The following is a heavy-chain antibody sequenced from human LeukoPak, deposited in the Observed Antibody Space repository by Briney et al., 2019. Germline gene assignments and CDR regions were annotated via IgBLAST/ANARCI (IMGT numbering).Heavy chain of an antibody. J-gene: IGHJ4*02. Sequence: PGGSLRLSCAASGFSLDDYGMSWVRQVPGKGLEWVSGIDWSGGSIHYGDSLKGRFTISRDNANNSLYLQVESLRAEDTALYYCARGPRGCSGGSCAQFDYWGQGTLVTVSS. D-gene: IGHD2-15*01. V-gene: IGHV3-20*04. CDR3: ARGPRGCSGGSCAQFDY. CDR1: GFSLDDYG. CDR2: IDWSGGSI.